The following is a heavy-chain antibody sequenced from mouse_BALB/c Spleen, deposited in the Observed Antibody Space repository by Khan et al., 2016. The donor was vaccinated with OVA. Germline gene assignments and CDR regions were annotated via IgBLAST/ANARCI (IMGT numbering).Heavy chain of an antibody. CDR3: ARSACYWSSDV. J-gene: IGHJ1*01. Sequence: QIQLVQSGPELKKPGETVKISCKASGYTFTNYGMNWVKQAPGKGLKWMGWINTYTGEPTYADDFKGRFVFSLETSASTAYLQISNLKNEDMTTYFWARSACYWSSDVWGAGTTVTVSS. CDR2: INTYTGEP. CDR1: GYTFTNYG. V-gene: IGHV9-1*02.